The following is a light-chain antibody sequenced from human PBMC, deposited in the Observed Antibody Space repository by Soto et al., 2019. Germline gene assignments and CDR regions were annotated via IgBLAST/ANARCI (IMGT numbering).Light chain of an antibody. J-gene: IGKJ5*01. CDR3: QQYKSWPPIT. CDR2: GAS. V-gene: IGKV3-15*01. Sequence: EIVLTQSPGTLSLSPGERATLSCRASQSIRSNSLAWYQQRPGQAPRLLIYGASTRATGIPARFSGSGSGTEFTLSIGSLQSEDFAVYYCQQYKSWPPITFGQGTRLEI. CDR1: QSIRSN.